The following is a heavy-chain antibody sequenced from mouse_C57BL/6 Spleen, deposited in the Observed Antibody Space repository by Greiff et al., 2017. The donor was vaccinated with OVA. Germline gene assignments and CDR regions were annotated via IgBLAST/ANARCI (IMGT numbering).Heavy chain of an antibody. V-gene: IGHV1-50*01. Sequence: QVQLQQPGAELVKPGASVKLSCKASGYTFTSYWMQWVKQRPGQGLEWIGEIDPSDSYTNYNQKFKGKATLTVDTSSSTAYMQLSSLTSEDSAVYYCERQRDREDSYFDDWGQGTTLTVSS. CDR2: IDPSDSYT. J-gene: IGHJ2*01. CDR1: GYTFTSYW. CDR3: ERQRDREDSYFDD. D-gene: IGHD3-3*01.